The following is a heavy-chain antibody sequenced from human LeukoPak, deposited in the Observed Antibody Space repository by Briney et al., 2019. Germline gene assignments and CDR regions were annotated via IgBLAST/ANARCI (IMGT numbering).Heavy chain of an antibody. V-gene: IGHV1-8*01. CDR1: GYTFTSYD. Sequence: GASVKVSCKASGYTFTSYDINWVRQATGQGLEWMGWMNPNSGNTGYAQKFQGRVTMTRNTSISTAYMELSSLRSEDTAVYYCARGGAYSELDYCYGMDVWGQGPTVTVSS. D-gene: IGHD2-21*01. J-gene: IGHJ6*02. CDR3: ARGGAYSELDYCYGMDV. CDR2: MNPNSGNT.